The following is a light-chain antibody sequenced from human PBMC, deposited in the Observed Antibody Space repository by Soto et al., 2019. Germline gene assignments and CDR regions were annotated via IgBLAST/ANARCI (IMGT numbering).Light chain of an antibody. Sequence: DIQMTQFPSTLSASVGDRVTITCRASQSINNWLAWYRQKPGEAPKLLIFDAFSLESGVPFRFGGSGFGTEFTLTISSLQPDDSATYYCQQYKTYSLTFGGGTKVEIK. V-gene: IGKV1-5*01. J-gene: IGKJ4*01. CDR3: QQYKTYSLT. CDR2: DAF. CDR1: QSINNW.